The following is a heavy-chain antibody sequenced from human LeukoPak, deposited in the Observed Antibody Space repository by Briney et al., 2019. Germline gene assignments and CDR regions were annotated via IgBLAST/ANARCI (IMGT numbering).Heavy chain of an antibody. CDR2: MSYDGTNI. D-gene: IGHD2-15*01. CDR3: ARDRESSSKGHFDY. V-gene: IGHV3-30-3*01. CDR1: GFTFNYYA. J-gene: IGHJ4*02. Sequence: GGSLRLSCEASGFTFNYYAMHWVRQAPGRRPEWVAVMSYDGTNIFYSDSVKGRFTISRDNSKNTLFLQMNSLRAEDTAVYYCARDRESSSKGHFDYWGQGTLVTVSS.